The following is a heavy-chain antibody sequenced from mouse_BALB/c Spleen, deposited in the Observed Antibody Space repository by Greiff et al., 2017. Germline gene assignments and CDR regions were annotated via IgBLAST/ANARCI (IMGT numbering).Heavy chain of an antibody. CDR3: TREVYDYDAVFDY. CDR1: GFTFSSYT. V-gene: IGHV5-6-4*01. J-gene: IGHJ2*01. Sequence: EVQRVESGGGLVKPGGSLKLSCAASGFTFSSYTMSWVRQTPEKRLEWVATISSGGSYTYYPDSVKGRFTISRDNAKNTLYLQMSSLKSEDTAMYYCTREVYDYDAVFDYWGQGTTLTVSS. D-gene: IGHD2-4*01. CDR2: ISSGGSYT.